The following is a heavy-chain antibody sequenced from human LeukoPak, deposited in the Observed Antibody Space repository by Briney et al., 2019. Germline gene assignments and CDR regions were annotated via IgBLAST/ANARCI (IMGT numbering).Heavy chain of an antibody. V-gene: IGHV6-1*01. Sequence: SQTLSLTCAISGDSVSSKSAAWNWIRQSPSRGLEWLGRTYYRSKWYNDHAASVKSRIIINPDTSKNQFSLQLNSVTPEDTAVYYCARDPEMTTTNYFDFWGQGTAVTVSS. CDR3: ARDPEMTTTNYFDF. D-gene: IGHD5-24*01. CDR2: TYYRSKWYN. J-gene: IGHJ4*03. CDR1: GDSVSSKSAA.